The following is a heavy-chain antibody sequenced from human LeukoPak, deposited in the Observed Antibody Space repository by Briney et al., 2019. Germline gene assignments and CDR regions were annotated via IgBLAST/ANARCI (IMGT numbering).Heavy chain of an antibody. CDR3: ARDSSGGYYYYYYMDV. J-gene: IGHJ6*03. V-gene: IGHV4-39*02. CDR2: IYYSGNT. Sequence: PSETLSLTCTVSGVSISSSNSYWGWIRQPPGKGLEWIGSIYYSGNTYYNASLKSQVSISIDTSKNQFSLKLTSVTAADTAVYYCARDSSGGYYYYYYMDVWGKGTTVTVSS. D-gene: IGHD3-10*01. CDR1: GVSISSSNSY.